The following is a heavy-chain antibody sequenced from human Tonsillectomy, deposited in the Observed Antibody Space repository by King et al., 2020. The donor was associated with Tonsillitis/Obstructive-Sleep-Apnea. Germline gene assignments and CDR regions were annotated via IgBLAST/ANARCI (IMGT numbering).Heavy chain of an antibody. Sequence: QLQESGPSLVKPSETLSLTCTVSGGSISGYYWTWIRQPPGKGLEWIGHMYYSGKNDYNPFLKSRVTISLDMSKNQFSLKVNSMTAADTAVYYCARAVGSGLSDYWGQGTLVTVSS. D-gene: IGHD2-15*01. CDR3: ARAVGSGLSDY. V-gene: IGHV4-59*01. J-gene: IGHJ4*02. CDR2: MYYSGKN. CDR1: GGSISGYY.